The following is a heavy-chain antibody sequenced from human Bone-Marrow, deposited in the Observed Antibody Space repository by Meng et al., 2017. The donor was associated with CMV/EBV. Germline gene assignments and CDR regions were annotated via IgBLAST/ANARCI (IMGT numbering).Heavy chain of an antibody. V-gene: IGHV6-1*01. CDR3: ARKGPYSSGWYVGYWFDP. J-gene: IGHJ5*02. D-gene: IGHD6-19*01. CDR1: GDSVSSNSAA. CDR2: TYYRSKWYN. Sequence: SETLSLTCAISGDSVSSNSAAWNWIRQSPSRGLEWLGRTYYRSKWYNDYAVSVKSRITINPDTSKNQFSLQLNSVTPEDTAVYYCARKGPYSSGWYVGYWFDPWGQRTLVTVSS.